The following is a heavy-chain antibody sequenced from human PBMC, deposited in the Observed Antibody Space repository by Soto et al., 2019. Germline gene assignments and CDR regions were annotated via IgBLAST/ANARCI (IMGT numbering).Heavy chain of an antibody. CDR1: GFTFSSYS. CDR2: IRSSSSYI. J-gene: IGHJ4*02. V-gene: IGHV3-21*01. CDR3: ARDFYEYSGPQSDY. D-gene: IGHD6-6*01. Sequence: EVQLVESGGGLVKPGGSLRLSCAASGFTFSSYSMNWVRQAPGKGLEWVSSIRSSSSYIYYADSVKGRFTISRDNAKNSLYLQMNSRRAEATAVYYCARDFYEYSGPQSDYWGQGTLVTVSS.